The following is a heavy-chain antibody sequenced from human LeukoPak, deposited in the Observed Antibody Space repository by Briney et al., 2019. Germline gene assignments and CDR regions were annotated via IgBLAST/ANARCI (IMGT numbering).Heavy chain of an antibody. CDR2: MYYSGST. D-gene: IGHD3-22*01. J-gene: IGHJ5*02. CDR1: GGSISSGDYY. Sequence: PSQNLSLTCTVSGGSISSGDYYWSWIRQPPGKGLEWIGYMYYSGSTYYNPSLKSRATISVDTSKNQFSLKLSSVTAADTAVYYCARPYYYDSRIDPWGQGTLVTVSS. CDR3: ARPYYYDSRIDP. V-gene: IGHV4-30-4*01.